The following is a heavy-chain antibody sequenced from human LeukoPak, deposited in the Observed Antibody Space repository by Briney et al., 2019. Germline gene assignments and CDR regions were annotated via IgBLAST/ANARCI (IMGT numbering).Heavy chain of an antibody. J-gene: IGHJ4*02. V-gene: IGHV4-39*01. CDR2: IYYSGST. CDR3: ARTYYDILTQFDY. Sequence: SETLSLTCTVSGVSISSSSYYWGWIRQPPGKGLEWIGSIYYSGSTYYNPSLKSRVTISVDTSKNQFSLKLSSVTAADTAVYYCARTYYDILTQFDYWGQGTLVTVSS. CDR1: GVSISSSSYY. D-gene: IGHD3-9*01.